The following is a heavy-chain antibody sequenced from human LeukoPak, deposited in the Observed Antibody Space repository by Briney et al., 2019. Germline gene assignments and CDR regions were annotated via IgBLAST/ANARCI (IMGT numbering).Heavy chain of an antibody. CDR2: IISSSRTI. Sequence: GGSLRLSCVASGFTFSSYSMNWVRQAPGKGLEWVSYIISSSRTIHYADSVKGRFTISRDNAKNSLYLQMNSLRDEDTAVYYCARPNTRGEYGMDVWGQGNTVTVSS. J-gene: IGHJ6*01. D-gene: IGHD2-21*01. V-gene: IGHV3-48*02. CDR3: ARPNTRGEYGMDV. CDR1: GFTFSSYS.